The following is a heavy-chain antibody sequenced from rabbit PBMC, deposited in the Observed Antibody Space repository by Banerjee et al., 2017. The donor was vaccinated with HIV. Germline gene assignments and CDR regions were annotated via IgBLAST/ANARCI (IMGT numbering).Heavy chain of an antibody. J-gene: IGHJ4*01. CDR1: GFSFSSSYY. CDR3: ARGYPGSFVAIASLTL. D-gene: IGHD4-2*01. V-gene: IGHV1S45*01. Sequence: QEQPVESGGGLVQPEGSLTLTCKASGFSFSSSYYMCWVRQAPGKGLEWIACIYSVSGGGAYYASWAKGRFTISRTSSTTVTLQMPSLTAADTAAYFCARGYPGSFVAIASLTLWGPGTLVTVS. CDR2: IYSVSGGGA.